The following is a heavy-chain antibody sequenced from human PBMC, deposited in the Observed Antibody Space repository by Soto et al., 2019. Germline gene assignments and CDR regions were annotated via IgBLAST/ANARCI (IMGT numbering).Heavy chain of an antibody. D-gene: IGHD3-3*02. CDR3: ARHLWLTPFLNGMDV. CDR2: IDPSDSYT. Sequence: GESLKISCKGSGYSFTSYWISWVRQMPGKGLEWMGRIDPSDSYTNYSPSFQGHVTISADKSISTAYLQWSSPKASDTAMYYCARHLWLTPFLNGMDVWGQGTTVTVSS. V-gene: IGHV5-10-1*01. J-gene: IGHJ6*02. CDR1: GYSFTSYW.